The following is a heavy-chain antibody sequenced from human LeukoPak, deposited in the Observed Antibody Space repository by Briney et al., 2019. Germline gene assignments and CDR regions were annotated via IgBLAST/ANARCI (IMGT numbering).Heavy chain of an antibody. CDR1: GGTFSSYA. Sequence: ASVKVSCKASGGTFSSYAISWVRQAPGQGLEWMGWINPNSGGTNYAQKFQGRVTMTRDTSISTAYMELSGLRSDDTAVYYCARRTCSSTSCYWEYFDYWGQGTLVTVSS. J-gene: IGHJ4*02. CDR3: ARRTCSSTSCYWEYFDY. CDR2: INPNSGGT. D-gene: IGHD2-2*01. V-gene: IGHV1-2*02.